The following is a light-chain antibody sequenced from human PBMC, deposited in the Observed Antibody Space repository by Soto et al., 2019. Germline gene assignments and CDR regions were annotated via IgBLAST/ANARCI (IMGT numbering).Light chain of an antibody. V-gene: IGKV1-27*01. CDR2: AAS. CDR3: QNYTSALWT. Sequence: DIQMTQSPSSLSASVGDRVTFNCRASQGISNHLAWYQQKPGKVPKLLIYAASTLQSGFPSRFSGSGSGTEFTLTISSLQPEDVATYFCQNYTSALWTFGQGTKVEI. J-gene: IGKJ1*01. CDR1: QGISNH.